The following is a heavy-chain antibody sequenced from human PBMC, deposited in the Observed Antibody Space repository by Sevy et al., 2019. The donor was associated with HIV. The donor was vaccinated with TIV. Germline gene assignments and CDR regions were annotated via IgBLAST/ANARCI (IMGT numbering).Heavy chain of an antibody. D-gene: IGHD6-19*01. V-gene: IGHV3-7*01. J-gene: IGHJ4*02. CDR2: IKQDGSQR. CDR3: GRVCSGSAPGFDY. CDR1: GITFSESL. Sequence: GGSLRLSCASSGITFSESLMSWVRQAPGKGLEWVASIKQDGSQRYYVDSVKGRFSISRDNDKNSLYLQMNSMRGDDTALYYCGRVCSGSAPGFDYWGQGTLVTVSS.